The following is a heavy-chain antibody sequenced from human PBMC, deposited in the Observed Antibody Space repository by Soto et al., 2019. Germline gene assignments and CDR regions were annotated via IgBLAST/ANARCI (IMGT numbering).Heavy chain of an antibody. CDR3: AADRDCTSTTCYPYNFDS. J-gene: IGHJ4*02. Sequence: SVKVSCKASGFTFTSSAVQWVRQARGQRLEWIGWIVVGSGNTDYAQKFQERVTITRDMSTSTAYMELSSLRSEDTAVYYCAADRDCTSTTCYPYNFDSWGQGTLVTVSS. CDR2: IVVGSGNT. D-gene: IGHD2-2*01. CDR1: GFTFTSSA. V-gene: IGHV1-58*01.